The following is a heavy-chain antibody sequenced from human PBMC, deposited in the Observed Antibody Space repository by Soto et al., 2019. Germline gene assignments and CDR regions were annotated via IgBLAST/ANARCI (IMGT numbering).Heavy chain of an antibody. D-gene: IGHD4-4*01. CDR1: GFTFSYAW. CDR3: TTDSYSSVTIIFFDY. CDR2: IKSRTDGGTT. V-gene: IGHV3-15*07. J-gene: IGHJ4*01. Sequence: PGGSLRLSCAASGFTFSYAWINWVRQAPGKGLEWVGRIKSRTDGGTTDFAAPVKGRFAISRDDAKNILFLQMNSLQIEDTAVYYCTTDSYSSVTIIFFDYWGRGSLVTVSS.